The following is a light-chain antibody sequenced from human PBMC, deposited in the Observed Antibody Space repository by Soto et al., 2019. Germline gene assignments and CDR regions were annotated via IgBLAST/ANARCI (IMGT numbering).Light chain of an antibody. CDR2: EVN. V-gene: IGLV2-8*01. Sequence: QSVLTQPPSASGSPGQSVTISCTGTSSDVGGYNYVSWYQQHPGKAPKLMIYEVNQRLLGVPDRFSGSTSGNTASLTVYGLQDADEAYYDCGAYGGRNNLIFGGGTKVTVL. CDR1: SSDVGGYNY. J-gene: IGLJ2*01. CDR3: GAYGGRNNLI.